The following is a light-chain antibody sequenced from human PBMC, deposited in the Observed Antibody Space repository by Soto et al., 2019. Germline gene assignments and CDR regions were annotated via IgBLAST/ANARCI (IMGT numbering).Light chain of an antibody. V-gene: IGKV3-20*01. CDR2: GAS. Sequence: EIVLTQSPGTLSLSQGERATLSCRASQSLTSTFLAWYQQKPGQAPRLLIYGASSRATCIPDRFSGSGSGTDFTLTISSLEPEDFAVYYWQQYGKSPRTFGQGTKVQIK. CDR3: QQYGKSPRT. J-gene: IGKJ1*01. CDR1: QSLTSTF.